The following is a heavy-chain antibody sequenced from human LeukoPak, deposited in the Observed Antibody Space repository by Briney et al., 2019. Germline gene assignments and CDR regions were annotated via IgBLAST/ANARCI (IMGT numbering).Heavy chain of an antibody. Sequence: SQTVSLTCTVSGGSISSGDYYWGWIRQPPGKGLEWIGKIYYYGSTYYNPSLKSRVTISLDMSKNRFSLKLSSVTAADTAVYYCARGHDILTGSPFDYWGQGSLVTVSS. V-gene: IGHV4-39*07. CDR1: GGSISSGDYY. J-gene: IGHJ4*02. CDR2: IYYYGST. CDR3: ARGHDILTGSPFDY. D-gene: IGHD3-9*01.